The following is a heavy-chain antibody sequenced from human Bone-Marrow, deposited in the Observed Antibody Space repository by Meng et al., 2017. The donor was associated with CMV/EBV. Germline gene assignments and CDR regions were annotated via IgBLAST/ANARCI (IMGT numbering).Heavy chain of an antibody. CDR2: IWYDGSNK. CDR1: GFTFSSYG. J-gene: IGHJ6*02. CDR3: AKEYYDFWSGKSDYYYGMDV. V-gene: IGHV3-33*06. Sequence: GESLKISCAASGFTFSSYGMHWVRQAPGKGLEWVAVIWYDGSNKYYADSVKGRFTISRDNSKNTLYLQMNSLRAEDTAVYYCAKEYYDFWSGKSDYYYGMDVWVQGTTVTVFS. D-gene: IGHD3-3*01.